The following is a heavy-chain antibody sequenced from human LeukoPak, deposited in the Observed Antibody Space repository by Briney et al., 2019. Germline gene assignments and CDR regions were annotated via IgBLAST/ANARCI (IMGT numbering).Heavy chain of an antibody. D-gene: IGHD5-18*01. CDR2: IIPIFGTA. J-gene: IGHJ6*03. CDR1: LGTFSSYA. CDR3: ARDGDTDMVTYYYYYYMDV. Sequence: SVKVSCKASLGTFSSYAISWVRQAPGQGREWMGGIIPIFGTANDAQKFQGTVTITADESTSTPCMWLSSLRAEDTADYFTARDGDTDMVTYYYYYYMDVWDKGTTVTVSS. V-gene: IGHV1-69*01.